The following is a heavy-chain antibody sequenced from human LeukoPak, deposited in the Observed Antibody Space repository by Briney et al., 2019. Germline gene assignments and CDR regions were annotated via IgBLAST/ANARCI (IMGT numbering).Heavy chain of an antibody. D-gene: IGHD4-17*01. CDR1: GFTFSSYA. CDR2: ISYDGSNK. Sequence: GGSLRLSCAASGFTFSSYAMHWVRQAPGKGLEWVAVISYDGSNKYYADSVKGRFTISRDNSKNTLYLQMNSLRAEDTAVYYCARAYGDYEGFDYWGQGTLVTVSS. V-gene: IGHV3-30-3*01. J-gene: IGHJ4*02. CDR3: ARAYGDYEGFDY.